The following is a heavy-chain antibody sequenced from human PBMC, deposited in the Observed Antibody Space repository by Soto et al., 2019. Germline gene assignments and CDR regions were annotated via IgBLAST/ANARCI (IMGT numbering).Heavy chain of an antibody. V-gene: IGHV3-23*01. CDR3: ARDPFGYYVNYFDN. D-gene: IGHD1-26*01. CDR1: GFTFSSYA. Sequence: LRLSCAASGFTFSSYAMSWVRQAPGKGLEWVSGISGSGGSTYYADSVKGRFTISRDDSKNTLYLQMNSLRAEDTAIFYCARDPFGYYVNYFDNWGQGTLVTVSS. CDR2: ISGSGGST. J-gene: IGHJ4*02.